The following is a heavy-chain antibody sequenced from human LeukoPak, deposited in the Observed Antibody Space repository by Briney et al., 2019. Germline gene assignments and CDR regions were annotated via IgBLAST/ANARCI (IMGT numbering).Heavy chain of an antibody. CDR2: IGNDGRNK. Sequence: GGSLRLSCAVSGFTFSNFGMHWVRQAPGRGLEWVTYIGNDGRNKKYADSVKGRFTISRDNAKNSLFLQMNNLRAEDTAVYYCVRDSYTNTWHFQDEDYWGQGTLVTVSS. J-gene: IGHJ4*02. CDR3: VRDSYTNTWHFQDEDY. CDR1: GFTFSNFG. V-gene: IGHV3-30*02. D-gene: IGHD2-2*02.